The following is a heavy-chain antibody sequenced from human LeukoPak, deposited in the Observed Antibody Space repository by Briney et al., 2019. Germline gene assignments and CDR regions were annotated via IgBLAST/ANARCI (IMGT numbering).Heavy chain of an antibody. J-gene: IGHJ3*02. CDR2: IYYSGST. V-gene: IGHV4-31*03. Sequence: PSETPSLTCTVSGGSISSGGYYWSWIRQHPGKGLEWIGYIYYSGSTYYNPSLKSRVTISVDTSKNQFSLKLSSVTAADTAVYYCARDRYFDSSGSDAFDIWGQGTMVTVSS. CDR3: ARDRYFDSSGSDAFDI. CDR1: GGSISSGGYY. D-gene: IGHD3-22*01.